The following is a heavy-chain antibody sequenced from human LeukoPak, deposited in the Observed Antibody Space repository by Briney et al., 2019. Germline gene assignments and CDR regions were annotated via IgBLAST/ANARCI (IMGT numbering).Heavy chain of an antibody. CDR1: GFTFSSYG. CDR3: ASQRVGGSGSYRDY. Sequence: PGGSLRLSCAASGFTFSSYGMNWVRQAPGKGLEWVSYISSSGSTIYYADSVKGRFTISRDNAKNSLYLQMNSLRAEDTAVYYCASQRVGGSGSYRDYWGQGTLVTVPS. V-gene: IGHV3-48*03. J-gene: IGHJ4*02. CDR2: ISSSGSTI. D-gene: IGHD3-10*01.